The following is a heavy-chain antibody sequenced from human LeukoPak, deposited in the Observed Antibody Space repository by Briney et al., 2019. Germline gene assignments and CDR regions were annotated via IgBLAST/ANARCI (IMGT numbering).Heavy chain of an antibody. V-gene: IGHV4-59*11. CDR2: IHYDGRT. D-gene: IGHD2/OR15-2a*01. Sequence: SETLSLTCTVSGGSTIGRYWTWIRQPPGKGLEWIGYIHYDGRTNYNPSFKSRVIISLDTSNNQFSLNLKSVTAADTAAYYCAGLVNYGNSAYWGQGTVVTVSS. CDR1: GGSTIGRY. J-gene: IGHJ4*02. CDR3: AGLVNYGNSAY.